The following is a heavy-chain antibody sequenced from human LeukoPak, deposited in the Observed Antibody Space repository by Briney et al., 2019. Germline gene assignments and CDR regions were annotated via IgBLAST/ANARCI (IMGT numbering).Heavy chain of an antibody. CDR3: ARPPYYYGSGSPKIYYYYGMDV. V-gene: IGHV4-34*01. Sequence: SETLSLTCAVYGGSFSGYYWSWIRQPPGKGLEWIGEINHSESTNYNPSLKSRVTISVDTSKNQFSLKLSSVTAADTAVYYCARPPYYYGSGSPKIYYYYGMDVWGQGTTVTVSS. D-gene: IGHD3-10*01. CDR1: GGSFSGYY. J-gene: IGHJ6*02. CDR2: INHSEST.